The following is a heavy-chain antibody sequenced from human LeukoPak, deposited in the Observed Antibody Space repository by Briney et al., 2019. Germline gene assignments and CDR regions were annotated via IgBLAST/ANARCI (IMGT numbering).Heavy chain of an antibody. CDR3: ARGRDGYNLGYDY. CDR1: GGSISSYY. D-gene: IGHD5-24*01. CDR2: IYYSGST. J-gene: IGHJ4*02. Sequence: SETLSLTCTVSGGSISSYYWSWIRQPPEKGLEWIAYIYYSGSTDYSPSLKSRVTISVDTSKNQFSLKLSSVTAADTAVYYCARGRDGYNLGYDYWGQGTLVTVSS. V-gene: IGHV4-59*01.